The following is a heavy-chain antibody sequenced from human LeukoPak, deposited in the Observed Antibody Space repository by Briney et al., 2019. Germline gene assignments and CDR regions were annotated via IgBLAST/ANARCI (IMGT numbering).Heavy chain of an antibody. V-gene: IGHV3-20*04. D-gene: IGHD2-15*01. Sequence: SGGSLRLSCAASGFTFDDYGMSWVRQAPGKGLEWVSGINWNGGSTGYADSVKGGFTISRDNAKNCLYLQMNMLRAEDTALYYCARDWVYWSGGSCYSDAFDIWGQGTMVTVSS. CDR3: ARDWVYWSGGSCYSDAFDI. CDR2: INWNGGST. J-gene: IGHJ3*02. CDR1: GFTFDDYG.